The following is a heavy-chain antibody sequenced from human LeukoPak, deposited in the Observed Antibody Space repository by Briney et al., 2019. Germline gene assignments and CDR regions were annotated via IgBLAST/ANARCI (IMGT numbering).Heavy chain of an antibody. CDR1: GYTFTGYY. D-gene: IGHD2-2*01. Sequence: ASVKVSCKASGYTFTGYYMHWVRQAPGQGLEWMGWINPNSGGTNYAQTFEGRVTMTRDTSISTAYMELSRLRSDDTAVYYCARTYIVVVPAAGYWGQGTLVTVSS. V-gene: IGHV1-2*02. CDR2: INPNSGGT. CDR3: ARTYIVVVPAAGY. J-gene: IGHJ4*02.